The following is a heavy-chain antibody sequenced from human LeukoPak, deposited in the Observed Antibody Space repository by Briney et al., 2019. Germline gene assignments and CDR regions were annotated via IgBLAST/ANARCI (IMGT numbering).Heavy chain of an antibody. Sequence: PGGSLRLSCAASVSEFIFSNYGMHWVRQAPGKGLEWVAVISYDGSNKYYADSVKGRFTISRDNCKNTLYLQMNSLRSEDTAVFYCAKEYWGFSGSQSAGFNIWGHGTMVTVSS. J-gene: IGHJ3*02. CDR1: VSEFIFSNYG. CDR2: ISYDGSNK. V-gene: IGHV3-30*18. CDR3: AKEYWGFSGSQSAGFNI. D-gene: IGHD1-26*01.